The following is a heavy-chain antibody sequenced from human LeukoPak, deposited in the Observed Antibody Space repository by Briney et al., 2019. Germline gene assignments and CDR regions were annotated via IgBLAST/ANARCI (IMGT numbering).Heavy chain of an antibody. CDR2: IYTSGST. Sequence: SETLSLTCTVSGGSISSYYWSWIRQPAGKGLEWIGRIYTSGSTNYNPSLKSRVTMSVDTSKNQFSLKLSSVTAADTAVYYCARDLGEYQLLISDSPGNYYYYMDVWGKGTTVTVSS. CDR3: ARDLGEYQLLISDSPGNYYYYMDV. D-gene: IGHD2-2*01. CDR1: GGSISSYY. J-gene: IGHJ6*03. V-gene: IGHV4-4*07.